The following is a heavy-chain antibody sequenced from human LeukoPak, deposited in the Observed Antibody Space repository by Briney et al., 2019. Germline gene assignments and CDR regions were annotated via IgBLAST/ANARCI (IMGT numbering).Heavy chain of an antibody. CDR3: ARDQSSWYMNYYMDV. CDR2: ISYDGSNK. J-gene: IGHJ6*03. Sequence: GGSLRLSCAASGFTFSSYAMHWVRQAPGKGLEWVAVISYDGSNKYYADSVKGRFTISRDNSKNTLYLQMNSLRAEDAAVYYCARDQSSWYMNYYMDVWGKGTTVTVSS. CDR1: GFTFSSYA. D-gene: IGHD6-13*01. V-gene: IGHV3-30*04.